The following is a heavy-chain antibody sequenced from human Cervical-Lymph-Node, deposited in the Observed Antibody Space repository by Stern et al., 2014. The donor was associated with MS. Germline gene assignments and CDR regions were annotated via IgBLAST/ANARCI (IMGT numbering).Heavy chain of an antibody. Sequence: MQLVESGAEVKKPGASVKVSCKVSGYTLTELSMHWVRQAPGKGLEWMGGFDPEDGETIYAQKFQGRVTMTEDTSTDTAYMELSSLRSEDTAVYYCATGKGTTVTTLPYYWGQGTLVTVSS. D-gene: IGHD4-17*01. J-gene: IGHJ4*02. CDR3: ATGKGTTVTTLPYY. CDR1: GYTLTELS. V-gene: IGHV1-24*01. CDR2: FDPEDGET.